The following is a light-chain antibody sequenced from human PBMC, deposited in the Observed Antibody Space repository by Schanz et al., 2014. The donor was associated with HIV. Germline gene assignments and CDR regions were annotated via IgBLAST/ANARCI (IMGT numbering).Light chain of an antibody. Sequence: ELVMTQSPATLSVSPGERATLSCRASQSVGSDLAWYQHKPGQAPRLLIYGASTRATGIPARFSGSGSGREFTLTISSLQSEDFATYYCQKYNAAPWTFGQGTKVEIK. CDR2: GAS. V-gene: IGKV3-15*01. CDR1: QSVGSD. CDR3: QKYNAAPWT. J-gene: IGKJ1*01.